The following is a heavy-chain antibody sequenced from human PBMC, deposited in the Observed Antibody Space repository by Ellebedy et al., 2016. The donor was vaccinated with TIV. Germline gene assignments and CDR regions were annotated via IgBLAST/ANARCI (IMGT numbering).Heavy chain of an antibody. J-gene: IGHJ4*01. D-gene: IGHD2/OR15-2a*01. Sequence: SETLSLTCTVSSGSVNGYYWSWVRQPPGKGLEWIGYIFYSGSGDSHPSLKSRVTMSVDTSKNQFPLKLSSVTAADTAVYYCARQGDFYASGNFPYFDSWGHGTVITVS. CDR2: IFYSGSG. CDR1: SGSVNGYY. CDR3: ARQGDFYASGNFPYFDS. V-gene: IGHV4-59*08.